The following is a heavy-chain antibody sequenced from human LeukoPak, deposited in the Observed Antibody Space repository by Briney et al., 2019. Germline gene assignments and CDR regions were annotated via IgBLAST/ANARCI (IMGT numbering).Heavy chain of an antibody. CDR2: IIPILGIA. Sequence: SVKVSCKASGGTFSSYAISWVRHAPGQGLEWMARIIPILGIANYAQKFQGRVTITADKSTSTVYMELSSLRSEDTAVYYCAGEGGDFWSGDAFDIWGQGTMVTVSS. CDR3: AGEGGDFWSGDAFDI. V-gene: IGHV1-69*04. CDR1: GGTFSSYA. J-gene: IGHJ3*02. D-gene: IGHD3-3*01.